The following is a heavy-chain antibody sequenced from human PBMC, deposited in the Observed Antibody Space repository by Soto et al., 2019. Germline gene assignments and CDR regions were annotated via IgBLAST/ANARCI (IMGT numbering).Heavy chain of an antibody. CDR1: GGTFSSYA. CDR2: IIPIFGTA. V-gene: IGHV1-69*12. CDR3: ARHPRQNYYYGMDV. J-gene: IGHJ6*02. Sequence: QVQLVQSGAEVKKPGSSVKVSCKASGGTFSSYAISWVRQAPGQGLEWMGGIIPIFGTANYAQKFQGRVTIXAXEXXGTAYMELSSLRSEDTAVYYCARHPRQNYYYGMDVWGQGTTVTVSS.